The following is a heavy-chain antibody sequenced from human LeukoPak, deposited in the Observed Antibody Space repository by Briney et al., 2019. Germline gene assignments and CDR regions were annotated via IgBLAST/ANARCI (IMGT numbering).Heavy chain of an antibody. Sequence: PGGSLRLSCAASGFTFSSYSMNWVRQAPGKGLEWVSSISSSSSYIYYADSVKGRFTISRDNAKNSLYLQMNSLRAEDTAVYYCARLRVRNPALDYWGQGTLVTVSS. V-gene: IGHV3-21*01. CDR3: ARLRVRNPALDY. J-gene: IGHJ4*02. D-gene: IGHD1-14*01. CDR1: GFTFSSYS. CDR2: ISSSSSYI.